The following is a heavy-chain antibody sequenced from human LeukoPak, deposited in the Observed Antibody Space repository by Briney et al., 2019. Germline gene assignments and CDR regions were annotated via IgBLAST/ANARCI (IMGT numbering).Heavy chain of an antibody. J-gene: IGHJ4*02. V-gene: IGHV4-59*01. CDR3: ARGLYGSKGIFDS. D-gene: IGHD3-10*01. CDR1: GGSINYYY. Sequence: SETLSLTCTVSGGSINYYYWSWIRQPPGKGLESIGYIYYSGSANYNPSLKSRVTMSVDTSKNQFSLKLNSVTAADTAVYYCARGLYGSKGIFDSWGQETLVTVSS. CDR2: IYYSGSA.